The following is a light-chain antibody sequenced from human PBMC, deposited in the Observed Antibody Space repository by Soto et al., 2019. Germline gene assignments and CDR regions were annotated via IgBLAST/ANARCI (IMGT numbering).Light chain of an antibody. CDR1: QSVLYSSNNKNY. V-gene: IGKV4-1*01. J-gene: IGKJ1*01. CDR2: WAS. CDR3: QQYYRTTWT. Sequence: DIVMTQSPDSLAVSLGERATINCKSSQSVLYSSNNKNYLAWYQQKPGQPPKLLIYWASTRESGVPNRFSGSGAGKDFTLTISSLQAEDVAVYCCQQYYRTTWTFGEGTKVEIK.